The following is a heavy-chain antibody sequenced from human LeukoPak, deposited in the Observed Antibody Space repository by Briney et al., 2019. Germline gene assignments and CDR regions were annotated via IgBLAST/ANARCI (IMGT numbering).Heavy chain of an antibody. CDR1: GGSFSGYY. J-gene: IGHJ6*03. D-gene: IGHD2-2*01. V-gene: IGHV4-34*01. CDR2: INHSGST. CDR3: AREKTKYCTSTSCYRDRYYYCMDV. Sequence: SETLSLTCAVYGGSFSGYYWSWIRQPPGKGLEWIGEINHSGSTNYNPSLKSRVTISVDTSKSQFSLKLSSVIAADTAVYYSAREKTKYCTSTSCYRDRYYYCMDVWGKGTTVTISS.